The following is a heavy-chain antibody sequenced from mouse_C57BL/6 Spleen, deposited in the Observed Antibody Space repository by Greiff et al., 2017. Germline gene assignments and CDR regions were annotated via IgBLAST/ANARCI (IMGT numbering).Heavy chain of an antibody. V-gene: IGHV1-61*01. CDR3: ARSRDYPYAMDY. D-gene: IGHD2-4*01. J-gene: IGHJ4*01. CDR2: IYPSDSET. Sequence: VQLKQPGAELVRPGSSVKLSCKASGYTFTSYWMDWVKQRPGQGLEWIGNIYPSDSETHYNQKFKDKATLTVDKSSSTAYMQLSSLTSEDSAVYYCARSRDYPYAMDYWGQGTSVTVSS. CDR1: GYTFTSYW.